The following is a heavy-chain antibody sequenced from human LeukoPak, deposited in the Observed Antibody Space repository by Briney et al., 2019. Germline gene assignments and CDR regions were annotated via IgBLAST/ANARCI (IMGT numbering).Heavy chain of an antibody. CDR3: ARVAWPYYFDS. V-gene: IGHV3-48*04. CDR2: ISSSSSTI. J-gene: IGHJ4*02. CDR1: GFTFSSYN. Sequence: GGSLRLSCAASGFTFSSYNMNWVRQAPGKGLEWVSYISSSSSTIYYADSVKGRFTISRDNAKNSLYLQMNGLRAEDTAVYYCARVAWPYYFDSWGQGTLVTVSS.